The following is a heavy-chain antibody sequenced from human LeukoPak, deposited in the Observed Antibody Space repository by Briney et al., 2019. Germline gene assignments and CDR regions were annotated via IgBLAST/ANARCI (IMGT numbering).Heavy chain of an antibody. CDR2: ISGSGGST. V-gene: IGHV3-23*01. J-gene: IGHJ4*02. CDR3: AKDIFHYGSGSYYQPFDY. Sequence: GGSLRLSCAASGFTFSSYAMSWVRQAPGKGLEWVSAISGSGGSTYYADSVKGRFTISRDNCKNTLYRQMNSLRAEDTAVYYCAKDIFHYGSGSYYQPFDYWGQGTLVTVSS. CDR1: GFTFSSYA. D-gene: IGHD3-10*01.